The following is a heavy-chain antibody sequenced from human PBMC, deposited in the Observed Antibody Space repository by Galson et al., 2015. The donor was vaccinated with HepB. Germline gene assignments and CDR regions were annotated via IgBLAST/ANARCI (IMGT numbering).Heavy chain of an antibody. CDR1: GDTFTNYY. V-gene: IGHV1-46*04. D-gene: IGHD2/OR15-2a*01. CDR2: VNPSGGRA. J-gene: IGHJ4*02. Sequence: SVKVSCKASGDTFTNYYVHWVRQAPGQGLEWMGVVNPSGGRACYAQRLPGRVTITRDTSTSTVYMELSSLRSEDTAVYYGARERIITCLGPDYWGQGTLSPSPQ. CDR3: ARERIITCLGPDY.